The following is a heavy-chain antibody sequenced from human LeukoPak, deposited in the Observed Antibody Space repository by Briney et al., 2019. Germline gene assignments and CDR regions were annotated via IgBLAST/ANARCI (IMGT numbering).Heavy chain of an antibody. Sequence: GGSLRLSCAASGFTFSSYNMNWVRQAPGRGLAWVSSISSSSSYIYYADSVKGRFTISRDNARNSLYLQMNSLRAEDTAVYYCARDILGSQTPFDYWGQGTLVTVSS. CDR1: GFTFSSYN. D-gene: IGHD1-26*01. CDR3: ARDILGSQTPFDY. V-gene: IGHV3-21*01. CDR2: ISSSSSYI. J-gene: IGHJ4*02.